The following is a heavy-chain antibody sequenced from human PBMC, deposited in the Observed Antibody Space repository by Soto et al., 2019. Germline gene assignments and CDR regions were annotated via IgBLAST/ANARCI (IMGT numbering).Heavy chain of an antibody. CDR1: GFTFSDYY. J-gene: IGHJ4*02. CDR2: ISSSGSTI. Sequence: PGGSLRLSCAASGFTFSDYYMSWIRQAPGKGLEWVSYISSSGSTIYYADSVKGRFTISRDNAKNSLYLQMNSLRAEDTAVYYCAREGRSQLLSLSNPFDYWGQGTLVTVSS. CDR3: AREGRSQLLSLSNPFDY. V-gene: IGHV3-11*01. D-gene: IGHD2-2*01.